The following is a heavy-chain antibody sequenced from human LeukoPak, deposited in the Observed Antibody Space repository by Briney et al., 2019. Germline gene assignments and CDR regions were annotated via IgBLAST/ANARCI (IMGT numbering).Heavy chain of an antibody. Sequence: GGSLRLSCSASGFTFTTYGMHWVRQPTGKGLDWVAFIRYDGTNKYYADSLKGRFTISRDNSKSTLYLQMNSLRAEDTAVYFCAKDHEAGTYFDYWGQGTLVTVSS. CDR2: IRYDGTNK. J-gene: IGHJ4*02. CDR1: GFTFTTYG. CDR3: AKDHEAGTYFDY. V-gene: IGHV3-30*02. D-gene: IGHD6-19*01.